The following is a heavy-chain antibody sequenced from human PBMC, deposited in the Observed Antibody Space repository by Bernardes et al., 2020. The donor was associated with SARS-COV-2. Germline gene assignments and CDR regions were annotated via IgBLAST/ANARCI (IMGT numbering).Heavy chain of an antibody. V-gene: IGHV4-34*01. CDR2: INHSGSI. D-gene: IGHD2-2*01. CDR1: GGSFSGYY. Sequence: SKTLSLTCAVYGGSFSGYYWSWIRKRPGKGLEWIGEINHSGSIYYNPSLKSRVTMSVDTSKTQFSLKLSSVTAADTAVYYCARGPDYCSSTSCLANWFDPWGQGTLVTVSS. J-gene: IGHJ5*02. CDR3: ARGPDYCSSTSCLANWFDP.